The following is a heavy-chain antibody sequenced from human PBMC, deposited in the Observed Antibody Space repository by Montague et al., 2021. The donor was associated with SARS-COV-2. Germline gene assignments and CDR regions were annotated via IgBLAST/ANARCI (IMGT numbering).Heavy chain of an antibody. Sequence: SETLSLTCSVSGGSITDRTYYWGCIRQSQGKGLKWIGAITYSGTTYYNPSLKSRVTISLDTAKNQFSLKMTSVTAADTAVYYCARHWGIAAAGNWGQGTLVTVSS. D-gene: IGHD6-13*01. CDR3: ARHWGIAAAGN. CDR2: ITYSGTT. CDR1: GGSITDRTYY. J-gene: IGHJ4*02. V-gene: IGHV4-39*01.